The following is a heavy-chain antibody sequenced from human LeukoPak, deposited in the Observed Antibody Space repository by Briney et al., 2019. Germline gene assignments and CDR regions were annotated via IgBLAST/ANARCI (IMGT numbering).Heavy chain of an antibody. D-gene: IGHD3-10*01. J-gene: IGHJ4*02. V-gene: IGHV4-34*01. CDR2: INHSGST. CDR1: GGSFSGYY. Sequence: SETLSLTCAVYGGSFSGYYWSWIRQPPGKGLEWIGEINHSGSTNYNPSLKSRVTISVDTSKNQFSLKLSSVTAADTAVYYCARRSIRGVIRYWGQGTLVTVSS. CDR3: ARRSIRGVIRY.